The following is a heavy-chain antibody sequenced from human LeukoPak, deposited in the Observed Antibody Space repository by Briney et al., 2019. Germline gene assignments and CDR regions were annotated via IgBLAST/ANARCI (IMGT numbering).Heavy chain of an antibody. CDR3: ARNNWGIDY. CDR2: IKEDGSEK. CDR1: GFTFNSYW. Sequence: GGSLRLSCAASGFTFNSYWMSWVRQAPGKGLEWVANIKEDGSEKYYVDSVKGRFTISRDNAKSSLYLQMNSLRAEDTAIYYCARNNWGIDYWGLGTLVTVSS. D-gene: IGHD1/OR15-1a*01. J-gene: IGHJ4*01. V-gene: IGHV3-7*01.